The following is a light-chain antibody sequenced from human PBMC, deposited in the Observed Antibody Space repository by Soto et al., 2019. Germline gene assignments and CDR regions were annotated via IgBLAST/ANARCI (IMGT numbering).Light chain of an antibody. J-gene: IGLJ2*01. CDR1: SSDVGGYNY. Sequence: QSALPQPASVSGSPGQSITISCTGTSSDVGGYNYVSWYQQHPGKAPKLMIYDVSNRPSVVSNRFSGSKSANTASLTISGRQSEDEADYCCSSYTSSSPVGFGGGTKLTV. CDR2: DVS. V-gene: IGLV2-14*03. CDR3: SSYTSSSPVG.